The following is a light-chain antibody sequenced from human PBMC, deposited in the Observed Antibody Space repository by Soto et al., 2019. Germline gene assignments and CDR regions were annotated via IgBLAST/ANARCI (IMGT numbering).Light chain of an antibody. J-gene: IGKJ3*01. CDR2: AAS. Sequence: EIEMTQSPATLSVSPWERATLSCRASQSVSSNLAWYQQKHGQAPRLLIYAASVRASGIPARFSGSGSGTEFTLTISSLQSEDFAVYYCQHYNNWPPFTFGPGTKV. CDR3: QHYNNWPPFT. CDR1: QSVSSN. V-gene: IGKV3-15*01.